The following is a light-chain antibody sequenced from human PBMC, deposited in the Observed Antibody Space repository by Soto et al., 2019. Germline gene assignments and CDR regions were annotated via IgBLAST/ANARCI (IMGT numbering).Light chain of an antibody. CDR2: EDT. CDR3: CSYAGSDIYV. J-gene: IGLJ1*01. Sequence: QSALTQPASVSGSPGQSITISCTGTRINVGSFNLVSWNQQRPGKAPTLMIHEDTERPSGVSNRFSASKSGNTASLTISGLQAGDEADYYCCSYAGSDIYVFGTGTKLTVL. CDR1: RINVGSFNL. V-gene: IGLV2-23*01.